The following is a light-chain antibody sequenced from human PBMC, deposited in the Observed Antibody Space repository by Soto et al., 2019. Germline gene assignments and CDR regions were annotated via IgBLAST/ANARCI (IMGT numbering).Light chain of an antibody. CDR3: QHYVDSSWT. Sequence: EIVLTQSPGTLSLSPGERATLSCRADRSVSDTLLTWFQQKPGQAPRLLIFGTSNRAPGIPDRFSGSGSGTDFSLTSSRLEDDDCALDYFQHYVDSSWTVGEWTKVEI. J-gene: IGKJ1*01. V-gene: IGKV3-20*01. CDR2: GTS. CDR1: RSVSDTL.